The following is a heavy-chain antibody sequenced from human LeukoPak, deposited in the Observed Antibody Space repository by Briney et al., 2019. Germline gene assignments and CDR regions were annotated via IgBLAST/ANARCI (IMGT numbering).Heavy chain of an antibody. CDR3: ARGFTDYSNYYYMDV. CDR2: MNPNSGNT. D-gene: IGHD2-15*01. J-gene: IGHJ6*03. V-gene: IGHV1-8*01. Sequence: ASVKVSCKASGYTFTSYDINWVRQATGQGLEWMGWMNPNSGNTGYAQKFQGRVTMTRNTSISTAYMELSSLRSEDTAVYYCARGFTDYSNYYYMDVWGKGTTVTVSS. CDR1: GYTFTSYD.